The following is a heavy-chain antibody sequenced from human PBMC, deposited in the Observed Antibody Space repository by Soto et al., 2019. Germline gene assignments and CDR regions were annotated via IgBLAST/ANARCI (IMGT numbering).Heavy chain of an antibody. CDR2: ISAYNGNT. D-gene: IGHD3-3*01. V-gene: IGHV1-18*01. J-gene: IGHJ4*02. Sequence: GASVEVSCKACGDSLTSYGSSWARQAPGQGLEWMGWISAYNGNTNYAQKLQGRVTMTTDTSTSTAYMELRSLRSDDTAVYYCARELRVYNFWSGLDYWGQGTLVTVPS. CDR1: GDSLTSYG. CDR3: ARELRVYNFWSGLDY.